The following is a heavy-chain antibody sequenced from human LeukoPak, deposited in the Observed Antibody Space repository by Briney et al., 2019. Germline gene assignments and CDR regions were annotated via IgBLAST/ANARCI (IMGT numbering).Heavy chain of an antibody. D-gene: IGHD1-26*01. CDR3: ARDLGILYGMDV. CDR1: GYTFTSYD. Sequence: ASVKVSCKASGYTFTSYDINWVRQATGQGLEWMGWMNPNSGNTGYAQKFQGRVTMTRNTSISTAYMELSSLRSEDTAVYYCARDLGILYGMDVWGQGTTVTVS. CDR2: MNPNSGNT. J-gene: IGHJ6*02. V-gene: IGHV1-8*01.